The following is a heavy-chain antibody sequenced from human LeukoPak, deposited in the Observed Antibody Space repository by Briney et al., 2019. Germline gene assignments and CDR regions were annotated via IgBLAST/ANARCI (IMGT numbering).Heavy chain of an antibody. J-gene: IGHJ4*02. V-gene: IGHV3-21*01. Sequence: GGSLRLSCAASGFTFSSYSMNWVRQAPGKGLEWVSSISSSSSYMYYADSVKGRFTISRDNAKNSLYLQMNSLRAEDTAVYYCARDRSLGYCSGGSCYFFDYWGQGTLVTVSS. CDR2: ISSSSSYM. D-gene: IGHD2-15*01. CDR1: GFTFSSYS. CDR3: ARDRSLGYCSGGSCYFFDY.